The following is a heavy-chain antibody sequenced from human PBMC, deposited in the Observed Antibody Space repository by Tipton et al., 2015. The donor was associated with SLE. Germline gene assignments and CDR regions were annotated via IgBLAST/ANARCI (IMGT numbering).Heavy chain of an antibody. CDR3: ARGTKLGNHYYYYYMDV. Sequence: TLSLTCTVSGGSISSYYWSWVRQPPGKGLEWIGYIYYSGSTNYNPSLKSRVTISVDTSKNQFSLKLSSVTAADPAVYYCARGTKLGNHYYYYYMDVWGKGATVTVSS. CDR2: IYYSGST. J-gene: IGHJ6*03. CDR1: GGSISSYY. V-gene: IGHV4-59*01. D-gene: IGHD7-27*01.